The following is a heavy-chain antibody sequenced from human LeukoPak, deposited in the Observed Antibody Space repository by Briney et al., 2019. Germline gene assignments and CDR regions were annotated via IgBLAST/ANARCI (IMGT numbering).Heavy chain of an antibody. J-gene: IGHJ3*02. CDR1: GFTFDDYA. CDR2: ISWNSGSI. V-gene: IGHV3-9*01. CDR3: ARERGGYCSGTTCSHTFDI. D-gene: IGHD2-2*01. Sequence: GGSLRLSCAASGFTFDDYAMHWVRQAPGKGLEWVSGISWNSGSIGYADSVKGRFTISRDNAKNSLYLQMNSLRAEDTSVYYCARERGGYCSGTTCSHTFDIWGQGTMVTVSS.